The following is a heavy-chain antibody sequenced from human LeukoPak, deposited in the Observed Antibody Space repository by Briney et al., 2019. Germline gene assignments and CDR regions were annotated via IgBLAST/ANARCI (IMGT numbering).Heavy chain of an antibody. V-gene: IGHV5-51*01. CDR2: IYPGDSHT. CDR3: ARGPYAYTSSATLGSYNWFDP. Sequence: PGESLKISCKGSGYSFTSYWIGWVRQMPGKGLERMGIIYPGDSHTRYSPSFQDQVTISVDKSISTAYLQWSSLKASDTAMYYCARGPYAYTSSATLGSYNWFDPWGQGSLVTVSS. D-gene: IGHD2-2*02. J-gene: IGHJ5*02. CDR1: GYSFTSYW.